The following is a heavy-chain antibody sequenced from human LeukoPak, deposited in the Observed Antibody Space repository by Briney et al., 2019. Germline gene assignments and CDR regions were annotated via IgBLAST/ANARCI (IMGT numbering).Heavy chain of an antibody. CDR3: AKDIGPGWAYFDY. D-gene: IGHD6-19*01. CDR2: ISYDGSNK. Sequence: GGSLRLSCAASGFTFSNHGMHWVRQAPGRGLEWVAVISYDGSNKYYADSVKGRFTISRDNSKNTLYLQMNSLRDTAVYYCAKDIGPGWAYFDYWGQGTLVPVSS. J-gene: IGHJ4*02. V-gene: IGHV3-30*18. CDR1: GFTFSNHG.